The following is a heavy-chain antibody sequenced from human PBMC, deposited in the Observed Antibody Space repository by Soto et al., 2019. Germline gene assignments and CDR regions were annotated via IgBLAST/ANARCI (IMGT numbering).Heavy chain of an antibody. Sequence: QVQLVQSGAEVRKPGASVKVSCKASGYTFSTSGMSWLRQAPGQGLEWMGWISTYNGDTNDAPKFQDRVTMTSDTSTSTVYMVLRSLRSDDTAVYYCARAGADPYYYYGMDVWGQGTRVTVSS. D-gene: IGHD2-21*01. CDR2: ISTYNGDT. CDR1: GYTFSTSG. CDR3: ARAGADPYYYYGMDV. J-gene: IGHJ6*02. V-gene: IGHV1-18*01.